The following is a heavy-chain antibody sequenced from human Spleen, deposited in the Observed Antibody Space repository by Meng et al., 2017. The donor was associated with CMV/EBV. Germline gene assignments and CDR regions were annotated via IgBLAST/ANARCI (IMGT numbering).Heavy chain of an antibody. Sequence: QVQRVQSGAEVKKPGASVKVSCKASGYTFTSYDINGVRQATGQGLEWMGWMNPNSGNTGYAQKFQGRVTMTRNTSISTSYMELSSLRSEDTAVYYCARGRGAGTTYYFDYWGQGTLVTVSS. CDR1: GYTFTSYD. D-gene: IGHD1-7*01. J-gene: IGHJ4*02. CDR3: ARGRGAGTTYYFDY. V-gene: IGHV1-8*01. CDR2: MNPNSGNT.